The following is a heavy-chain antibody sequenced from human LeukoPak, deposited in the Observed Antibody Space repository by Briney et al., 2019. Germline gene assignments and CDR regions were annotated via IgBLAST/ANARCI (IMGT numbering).Heavy chain of an antibody. Sequence: ASVKVSCKXSGYTFTSYGISWVRQAPGQGLEGMGWISAYNGNTNYAQKLQGRVTMTTDTSTSTAYMELRSLRSDDTAVYYCARDPHVGYSSGWSDYWGQGTLVTVSS. CDR3: ARDPHVGYSSGWSDY. CDR2: ISAYNGNT. CDR1: GYTFTSYG. J-gene: IGHJ4*02. D-gene: IGHD6-19*01. V-gene: IGHV1-18*01.